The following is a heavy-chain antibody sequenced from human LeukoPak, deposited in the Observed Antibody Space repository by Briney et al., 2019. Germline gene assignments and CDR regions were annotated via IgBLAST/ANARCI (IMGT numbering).Heavy chain of an antibody. CDR2: ISSSSSYI. CDR3: ARDLPTMIVGKGSFDP. J-gene: IGHJ5*02. CDR1: GFTFSSYS. Sequence: GGSLRLSCAASGFTFSSYSMNWVRQAPRKGLEWVSSISSSSSYIYYADSVKGRLTISRDNAKDSLYLQMNSLRAEGTAVYYCARDLPTMIVGKGSFDPWGQGTLVTVSS. D-gene: IGHD3-22*01. V-gene: IGHV3-21*01.